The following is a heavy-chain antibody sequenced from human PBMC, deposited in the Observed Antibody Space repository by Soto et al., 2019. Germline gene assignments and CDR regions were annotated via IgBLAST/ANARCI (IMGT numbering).Heavy chain of an antibody. D-gene: IGHD3-10*01. J-gene: IGHJ4*02. CDR3: AAFHVLLWFGESPNRHLQY. V-gene: IGHV4-34*01. CDR1: GGSFSGYY. Sequence: QVHLQQWGAGQLKPSETLSLTCAVYGGSFSGYYWSWIRQPPGKGLEWIGEINHSGSTNYRPSLKSRVAISVDTAKNQFSLKLSSVTAADTAVYYCAAFHVLLWFGESPNRHLQYWGQGTLVTVSS. CDR2: INHSGST.